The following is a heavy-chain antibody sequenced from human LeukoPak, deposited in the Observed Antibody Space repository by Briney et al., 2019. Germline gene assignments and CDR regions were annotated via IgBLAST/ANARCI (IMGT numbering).Heavy chain of an antibody. J-gene: IGHJ4*02. CDR3: ARDLEGYHYGSGNYPQ. Sequence: ASMKVSCQASGYTFTGYYIHWLRQAPGQGLEWMGFINPNSGGTNYAQKFQGRVTMTRDTSISTAYMELSSLTSDDTAVYYCARDLEGYHYGSGNYPQWGQGTLITVSS. CDR1: GYTFTGYY. CDR2: INPNSGGT. D-gene: IGHD3-10*01. V-gene: IGHV1-2*02.